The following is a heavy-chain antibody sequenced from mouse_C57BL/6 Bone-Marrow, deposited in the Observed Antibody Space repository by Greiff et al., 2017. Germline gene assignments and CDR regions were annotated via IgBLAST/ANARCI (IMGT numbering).Heavy chain of an antibody. CDR3: TEAWFAY. Sequence: EVQLVESGGGLVQPGGSMKLSCVASGFTFSNYWMNWVRQSQEKGLGWVAHIRLKSDSYASHYAVSVKGRFTITRDDSKSSVYLQMNNLRAEATGIYYCTEAWFAYWGQGTLVTVSA. V-gene: IGHV6-3*01. J-gene: IGHJ3*01. CDR1: GFTFSNYW. CDR2: IRLKSDSYAS.